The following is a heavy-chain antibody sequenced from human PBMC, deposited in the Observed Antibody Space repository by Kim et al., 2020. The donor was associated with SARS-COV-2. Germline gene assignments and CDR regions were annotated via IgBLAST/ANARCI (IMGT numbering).Heavy chain of an antibody. V-gene: IGHV3-48*03. Sequence: GGSLRLSCAASGFTFSSYEMNWVRQAPGKGLEWVSYISSSGSNIYYADSVKGRFTISRDNAKNSLYLQMNSLRAEDTAVYYCALVTRCCFDYWGQGTLVTVSS. J-gene: IGHJ4*02. CDR2: ISSSGSNI. CDR1: GFTFSSYE. D-gene: IGHD4-4*01. CDR3: ALVTRCCFDY.